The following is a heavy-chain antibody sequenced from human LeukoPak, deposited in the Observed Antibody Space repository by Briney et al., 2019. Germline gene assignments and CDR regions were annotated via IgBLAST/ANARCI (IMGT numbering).Heavy chain of an antibody. CDR2: ISSSSSYI. Sequence: PGGSLRLSCAASGFTFSSYSMNWVRQAPGKGLEWVSSISSSSSYIYYADSVKGRFTISRDNAKNSLYLQMNSLRAEDTAVYYCASYCSSTSCFDYWGQGTLVTVSS. CDR3: ASYCSSTSCFDY. D-gene: IGHD2-2*01. CDR1: GFTFSSYS. V-gene: IGHV3-21*01. J-gene: IGHJ4*02.